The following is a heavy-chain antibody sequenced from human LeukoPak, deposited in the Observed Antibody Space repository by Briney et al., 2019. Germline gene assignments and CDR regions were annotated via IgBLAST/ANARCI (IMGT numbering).Heavy chain of an antibody. Sequence: GGSLRLSCAASGFTFSSYAMSWVRQAPGKGLEWVSAISGSGGSTYYADSVKGRFTISRDNSKNTLHLQMNSLRAEDTAVYYCAKDPNSGYDFLNWFDPWGQGTLVTVS. CDR2: ISGSGGST. CDR3: AKDPNSGYDFLNWFDP. V-gene: IGHV3-23*01. CDR1: GFTFSSYA. D-gene: IGHD5-12*01. J-gene: IGHJ5*02.